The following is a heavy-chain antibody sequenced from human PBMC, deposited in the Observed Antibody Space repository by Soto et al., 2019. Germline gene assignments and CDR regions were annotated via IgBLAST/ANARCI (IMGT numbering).Heavy chain of an antibody. V-gene: IGHV1-46*03. Sequence: ASVKVSCKASGYTFTSYYMHWVRQAPGQGLEWMGIINPSGGSTSYAQKFQGRVTMTRDTSTSTVYMELGSLRSEDTAVYYCARGFMKDIVVVVAAKSALGIDYWGQGTLVTVSS. CDR2: INPSGGST. CDR3: ARGFMKDIVVVVAAKSALGIDY. J-gene: IGHJ4*02. CDR1: GYTFTSYY. D-gene: IGHD2-15*01.